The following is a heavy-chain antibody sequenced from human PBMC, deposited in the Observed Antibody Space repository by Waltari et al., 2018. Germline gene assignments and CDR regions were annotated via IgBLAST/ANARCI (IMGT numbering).Heavy chain of an antibody. CDR2: ISNTAATI. J-gene: IGHJ3*02. CDR3: ARSSGYDVFEI. V-gene: IGHV3-48*04. D-gene: IGHD3-22*01. CDR1: GFTFGTYS. Sequence: EVELEESGGGLVRPGGSLRLSCAGSGFTFGTYSVNGVRQAPGEGLEWVSYISNTAATIFYAYSVKGRFTISRDNAENSVYLQMHSLRAEDTAVYYCARSSGYDVFEIWGQGTMVTVSS.